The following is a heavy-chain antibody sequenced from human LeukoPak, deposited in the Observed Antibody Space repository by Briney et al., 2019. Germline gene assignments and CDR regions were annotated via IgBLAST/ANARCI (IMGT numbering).Heavy chain of an antibody. V-gene: IGHV3-30*02. D-gene: IGHD2-8*02. CDR1: GFTFSSYG. CDR3: AKSAWSYYYYYMDV. Sequence: GGSLRLSCAASGFTFSSYGMHWVRQAPGKGLEWVAFIRYDGSNKYYADSVKGRFTISRDNSKNTLYLQMNSLRAEDTAVYYCAKSAWSYYYYYMDVWGKGTTVTISS. J-gene: IGHJ6*03. CDR2: IRYDGSNK.